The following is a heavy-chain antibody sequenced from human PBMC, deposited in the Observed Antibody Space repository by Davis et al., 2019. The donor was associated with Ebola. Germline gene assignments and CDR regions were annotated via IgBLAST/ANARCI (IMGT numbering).Heavy chain of an antibody. D-gene: IGHD2-2*01. Sequence: ASVKVSCKASGYTFTGYYMHWVRQAPGQGLEWMGRINPNSGGTNYAQTFQGRVTMISDTSISTAYMELSRLTYDDTAVYYCARLCSSSCPNDYWGQGTLVTVSS. CDR2: INPNSGGT. CDR1: GYTFTGYY. J-gene: IGHJ4*02. V-gene: IGHV1-2*06. CDR3: ARLCSSSCPNDY.